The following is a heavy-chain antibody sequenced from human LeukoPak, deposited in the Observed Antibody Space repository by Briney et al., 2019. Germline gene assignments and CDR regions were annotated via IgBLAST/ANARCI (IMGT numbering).Heavy chain of an antibody. D-gene: IGHD3-10*01. V-gene: IGHV3-33*06. CDR2: IWYDGSNK. J-gene: IGHJ4*02. CDR1: GFTFSSYG. CDR3: AKDRPERSYYGSGSPDY. Sequence: GGSLRLSCAASGFTFSSYGMHWVRQAPGKGLEWVAVIWYDGSNKYYADSVKGRFTISRDNSKNTLYLQMNSLRAEDTAVYYCAKDRPERSYYGSGSPDYWGQGTLVTVSS.